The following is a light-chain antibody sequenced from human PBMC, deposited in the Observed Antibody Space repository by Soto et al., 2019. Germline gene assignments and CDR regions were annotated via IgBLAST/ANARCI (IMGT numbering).Light chain of an antibody. CDR2: GAS. CDR3: QQYGGSPLT. Sequence: EVVLTQSPGTLSLSPGERATLSCRASQSVSSSFLAWYQQKPGQAPRLLIYGASSRATGIPDRFSGSESGTDFSLTISRLEPEDFAVYYCQQYGGSPLTFGQGTRVEIK. V-gene: IGKV3-20*01. CDR1: QSVSSSF. J-gene: IGKJ1*01.